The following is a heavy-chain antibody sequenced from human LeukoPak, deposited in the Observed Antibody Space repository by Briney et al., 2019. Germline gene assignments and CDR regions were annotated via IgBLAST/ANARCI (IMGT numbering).Heavy chain of an antibody. CDR3: TRSLDSEYYFEY. CDR1: GFSFDDYA. V-gene: IGHV3-49*04. CDR2: IRSKVHGGTT. D-gene: IGHD5-18*01. Sequence: PGGSLRLSCTASGFSFDDYAMNWVRQAPGKGLEWVGFIRSKVHGGTTEYAASVKGRFIISRDDSKSIAYLQMNSLKTEDTAVYYCTRSLDSEYYFEYWGQGTLVTVSS. J-gene: IGHJ4*02.